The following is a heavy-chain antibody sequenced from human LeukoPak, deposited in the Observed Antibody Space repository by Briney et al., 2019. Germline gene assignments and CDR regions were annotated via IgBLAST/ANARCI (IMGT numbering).Heavy chain of an antibody. J-gene: IGHJ4*02. CDR2: ISSSSSYI. V-gene: IGHV3-21*01. CDR1: GFTFSSYS. CDR3: ASPGVLGTHYFDY. Sequence: GGSLRLSCAAPGFTFSSYSMNWVRQAPGKGLEWVSSISSSSSYIYYADSVKGRFTISRDNAKNSLYLQMNSLRAEDTAVYYCASPGVLGTHYFDYWGQGTLVTVSS. D-gene: IGHD1-1*01.